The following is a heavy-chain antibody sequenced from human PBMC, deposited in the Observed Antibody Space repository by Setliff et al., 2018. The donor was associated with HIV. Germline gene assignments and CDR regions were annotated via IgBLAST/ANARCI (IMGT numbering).Heavy chain of an antibody. Sequence: SETLSLTCTVSGGSISSGIYYWIWIRQPARKGLEWIGHVYTTGGTNYNPSLESRLTISVDTSRNQFSLRLSSVTAADTAVYYCARAPTGVTNAFDIWGQGTMVTVSS. CDR3: ARAPTGVTNAFDI. V-gene: IGHV4-61*09. CDR1: GGSISSGIYY. CDR2: VYTTGGT. J-gene: IGHJ3*02. D-gene: IGHD2-8*02.